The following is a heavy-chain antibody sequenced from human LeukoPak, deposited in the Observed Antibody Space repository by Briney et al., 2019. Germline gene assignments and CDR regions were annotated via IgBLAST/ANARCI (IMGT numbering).Heavy chain of an antibody. CDR1: GGSISSSSYY. CDR2: IYYSGST. D-gene: IGHD3-3*01. Sequence: SETLSLTCTVSGGSISSSSYYWGCIRQPPGKGLGCIGSIYYSGSTHSNPSLKRRVTTSVDTSKNKFSLKLSAVTAAGTAVYFCARHGGTYYDVWRGNSTLDNCGQGTLVTVSS. J-gene: IGHJ4*02. V-gene: IGHV4-39*01. CDR3: ARHGGTYYDVWRGNSTLDN.